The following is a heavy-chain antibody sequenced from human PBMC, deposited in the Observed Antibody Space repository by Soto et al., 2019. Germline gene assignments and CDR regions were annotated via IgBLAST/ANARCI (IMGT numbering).Heavy chain of an antibody. J-gene: IGHJ6*02. CDR1: GFTFSSYG. D-gene: IGHD6-6*01. Sequence: GESLKISCAASGFTFSSYGMHWVRQAPGKGLEWVAVISYDGSNKYYADSVKGRFTISRDNSKNTLYLQMNSLRAEDTAVYYCAKEAGIAARHPFGGYYYYGMDVWGQGTTVTVSS. CDR3: AKEAGIAARHPFGGYYYYGMDV. CDR2: ISYDGSNK. V-gene: IGHV3-30*18.